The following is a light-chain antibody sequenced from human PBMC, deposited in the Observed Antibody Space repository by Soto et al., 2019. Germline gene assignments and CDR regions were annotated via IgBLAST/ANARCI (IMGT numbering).Light chain of an antibody. V-gene: IGLV1-47*01. CDR3: AGCDDNLISSGV. Sequence: QSVLTQPPSASGTPGQRVTISCSGSSSNSGSNYVYWYQQLPGTAPKRLIYRNNQRPSGVPDRFSGSKSGTSASLAISGLRSEAEADYYCAGCDDNLISSGVFGTGTKITVL. CDR2: RNN. J-gene: IGLJ1*01. CDR1: SSNSGSNY.